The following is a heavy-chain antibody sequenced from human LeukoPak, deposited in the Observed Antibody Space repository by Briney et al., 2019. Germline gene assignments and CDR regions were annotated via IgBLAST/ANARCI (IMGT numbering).Heavy chain of an antibody. Sequence: GASVKVSCKASGYTFTSYGISWVRQAPGQGLEWMGWISAYNGNTNYAQKLQGRVTMTTDTSTSTAYMELRSLRSDDTAVYYCARAEPPQLWLHDLLDYWGQGTLVTVSS. D-gene: IGHD5-18*01. CDR2: ISAYNGNT. CDR1: GYTFTSYG. J-gene: IGHJ4*02. V-gene: IGHV1-18*01. CDR3: ARAEPPQLWLHDLLDY.